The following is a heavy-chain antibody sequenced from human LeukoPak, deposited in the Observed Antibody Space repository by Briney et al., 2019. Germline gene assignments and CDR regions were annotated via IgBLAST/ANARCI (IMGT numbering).Heavy chain of an antibody. J-gene: IGHJ3*02. Sequence: ASVKVSCKVSGYTLTELSMHWVRQAPGKGLEWMGGFDPEDGETIYAQKFQGRVTMTEDTSTDTAYMELSSLRSEDTAVYYCATDPRYYDILTGPRAAFDIWGQGTMVTVSS. D-gene: IGHD3-9*01. CDR3: ATDPRYYDILTGPRAAFDI. CDR1: GYTLTELS. V-gene: IGHV1-24*01. CDR2: FDPEDGET.